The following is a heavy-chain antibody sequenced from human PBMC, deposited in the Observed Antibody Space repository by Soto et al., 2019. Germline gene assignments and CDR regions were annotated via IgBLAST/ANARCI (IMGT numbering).Heavy chain of an antibody. CDR2: LYWDDDK. V-gene: IGHV2-5*02. Sequence: QVTLKESGPTLVKPTQTLTLTCTVSGLSLRTTGVGVGWVRQPPGKALEWLALLYWDDDKRYSPSLRSRLTIAKDISEKQVVLTITTMDTVDTATYYCVQSRCGGDCREIYSSHAYNGLDVWGQGTTVTVSS. J-gene: IGHJ6*02. D-gene: IGHD2-21*02. CDR3: VQSRCGGDCREIYSSHAYNGLDV. CDR1: GLSLRTTGVG.